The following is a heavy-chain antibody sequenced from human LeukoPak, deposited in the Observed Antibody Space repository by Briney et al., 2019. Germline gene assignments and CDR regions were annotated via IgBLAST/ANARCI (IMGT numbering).Heavy chain of an antibody. D-gene: IGHD6-19*01. CDR1: GGSFSGYY. V-gene: IGHV4-34*01. CDR2: INHSGST. Sequence: PSETLSLTCAVYGGSFSGYYWSWIRQPPGKGLEWIGEINHSGSTNYNPSLKSRVSISVDTSKNQFSLKMNSVTAADTALYYCARSQWLTPLDYWGPGTLVTVSA. CDR3: ARSQWLTPLDY. J-gene: IGHJ4*02.